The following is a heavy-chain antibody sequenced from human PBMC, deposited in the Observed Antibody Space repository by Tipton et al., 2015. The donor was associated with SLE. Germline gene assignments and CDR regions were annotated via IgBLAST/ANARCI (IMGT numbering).Heavy chain of an antibody. Sequence: TLSLTCTVSGGSISSGGYYCSWIRQHPGKGLEWIGYIYYSGNTYYNPSLKSRVTISVATSKNQFSLKLSSVTAADTAVYYFARGDYYYISDWGQGTLVPFSS. CDR2: IYYSGNT. CDR1: GGSISSGGYY. V-gene: IGHV4-31*03. CDR3: ARGDYYYISD. D-gene: IGHD3-22*01. J-gene: IGHJ4*02.